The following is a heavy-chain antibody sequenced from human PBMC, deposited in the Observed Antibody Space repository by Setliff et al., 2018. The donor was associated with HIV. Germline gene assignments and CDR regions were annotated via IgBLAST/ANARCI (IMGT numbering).Heavy chain of an antibody. V-gene: IGHV4-4*09. D-gene: IGHD3-10*01. Sequence: SETLSLTCTVSGDSISSYPWNWIRQSPGGGLEWIGFIFSSGSTKYNPSLQSRVTMSIDTSKNQFSLRLTSVTAADTAVYYCARRIDDSGSFPGKNWFDTWGQGSLVTVSS. CDR1: GDSISSYP. J-gene: IGHJ5*02. CDR2: IFSSGST. CDR3: ARRIDDSGSFPGKNWFDT.